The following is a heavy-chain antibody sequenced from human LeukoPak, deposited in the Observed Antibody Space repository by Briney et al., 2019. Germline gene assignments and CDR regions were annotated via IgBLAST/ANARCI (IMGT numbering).Heavy chain of an antibody. J-gene: IGHJ4*02. V-gene: IGHV1-18*01. CDR1: SYTFTSYG. CDR3: ARMGGYYDILTGYYPPLYYFDY. CDR2: ISAYNGNT. Sequence: ASVKVSCKASSYTFTSYGISWVRQAPGQGLEWMGWISAYNGNTNYAQKLQGRVTMTTDTSTSTAYMELRSLRSDDTAVYYCARMGGYYDILTGYYPPLYYFDYWGQGTLVTVSS. D-gene: IGHD3-9*01.